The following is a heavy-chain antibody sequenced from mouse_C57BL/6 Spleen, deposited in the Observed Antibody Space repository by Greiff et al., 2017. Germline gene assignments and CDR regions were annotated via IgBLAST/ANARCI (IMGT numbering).Heavy chain of an antibody. CDR2: ISNLAYSI. J-gene: IGHJ3*01. V-gene: IGHV5-15*01. CDR1: GFTFSDYG. D-gene: IGHD1-1*01. CDR3: ARQDYNYGFAY. Sequence: EVQVVESGGGLVQPGGSLKLSCAASGFTFSDYGMAWVRQAPRKGPEWVAFISNLAYSIYYADTVTGRFTISRENAKNTLYLEMSSLRSEDTAMYYCARQDYNYGFAYWGQGTLVTVSA.